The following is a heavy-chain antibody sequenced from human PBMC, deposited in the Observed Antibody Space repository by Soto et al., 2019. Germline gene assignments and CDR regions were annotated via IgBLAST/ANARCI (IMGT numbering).Heavy chain of an antibody. J-gene: IGHJ6*04. V-gene: IGHV3-7*01. CDR1: GFTFSSYW. CDR3: ARAYSPVLRFLESPGMDV. Sequence: GGSLRLSCAASGFTFSSYWMSWVRQAPGKGLEWVANIKQDGSEKYYVDSVKGRFTISRDNAKNSLYLQMNSLRAEDTAVYYCARAYSPVLRFLESPGMDVWGKGTTVTVSS. D-gene: IGHD3-3*01. CDR2: IKQDGSEK.